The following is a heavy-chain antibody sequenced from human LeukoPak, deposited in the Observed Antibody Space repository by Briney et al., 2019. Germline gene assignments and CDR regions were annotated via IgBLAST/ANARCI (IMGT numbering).Heavy chain of an antibody. V-gene: IGHV3-48*03. CDR3: ARDYGGSSPFDY. J-gene: IGHJ4*02. CDR2: ISSSGSTI. D-gene: IGHD4-23*01. CDR1: GFTFSSYE. Sequence: GSLRLSCAASGFTFSSYEMHWVRQAPGRGLEWVSYISSSGSTIYYADSVKGRYTISRDNAKNSLYLQMNSLRAEDTAVYYCARDYGGSSPFDYWGQGTLVTVSS.